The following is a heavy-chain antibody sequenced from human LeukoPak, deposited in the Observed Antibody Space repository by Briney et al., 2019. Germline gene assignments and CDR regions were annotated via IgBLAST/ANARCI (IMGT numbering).Heavy chain of an antibody. D-gene: IGHD2-15*01. J-gene: IGHJ4*02. V-gene: IGHV3-72*01. CDR2: TRNRANGYTT. CDR1: GFTSSDHY. Sequence: PGGSLRLSCAVSGFTSSDHYMDWVGQAPGKGLEWVGRTRNRANGYTTKYAASVEGRFSISRDVSKNSFYLQMNSLKTEDTAVYYCARSGFCGAGTCYSDYFDLWGQGTRVTVSS. CDR3: ARSGFCGAGTCYSDYFDL.